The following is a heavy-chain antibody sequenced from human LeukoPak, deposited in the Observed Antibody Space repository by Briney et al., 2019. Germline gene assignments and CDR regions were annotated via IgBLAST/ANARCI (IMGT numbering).Heavy chain of an antibody. D-gene: IGHD4-17*01. Sequence: PSETLSLTCSVSGVPISRSSYFWGWIRQSPGKGLEWIGNFYYGATTYYNPSLKTRVTISVDTSKNQVSLRMRSVTAADTAIYYCARDARGTTTDYGDYWDGIDVWGQGIMVTVSS. CDR2: FYYGATT. J-gene: IGHJ3*01. CDR3: ARDARGTTTDYGDYWDGIDV. V-gene: IGHV4-39*07. CDR1: GVPISRSSYF.